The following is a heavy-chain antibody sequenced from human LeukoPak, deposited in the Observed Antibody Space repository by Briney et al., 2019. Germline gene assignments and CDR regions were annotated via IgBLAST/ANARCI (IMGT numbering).Heavy chain of an antibody. Sequence: PGGSLRLSCAASGFTFARNTMTWVRPAPGKGLEWVSSISGSGSDTYYADSVKGRFTISRGNSKNTLYLEVNGLRADDTAVYYCAREQNIRGVIIIVDSWGQGTLVTVSS. CDR1: GFTFARNT. CDR3: AREQNIRGVIIIVDS. J-gene: IGHJ4*02. D-gene: IGHD3-10*01. V-gene: IGHV3-23*01. CDR2: ISGSGSDT.